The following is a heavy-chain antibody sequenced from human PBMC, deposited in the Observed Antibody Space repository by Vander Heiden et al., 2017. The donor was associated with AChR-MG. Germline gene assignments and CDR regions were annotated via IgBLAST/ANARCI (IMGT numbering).Heavy chain of an antibody. J-gene: IGHJ6*03. D-gene: IGHD6-19*01. CDR3: ARDLTGQWLGHYYYYYMDV. CDR2: ISSSCSTR. CDR1: GFPFRAHS. Sequence: QVQLVESGGGLVKPGRSLRLSCPASGFPFRAHSLGWIRQAPGKGLEWVAYISSSCSTRYYADSVKCRFTSSRDNAKNSLYLQMNSLRAEDTAVYYCARDLTGQWLGHYYYYYMDVWGKGTTVTVSS. V-gene: IGHV3-11*01.